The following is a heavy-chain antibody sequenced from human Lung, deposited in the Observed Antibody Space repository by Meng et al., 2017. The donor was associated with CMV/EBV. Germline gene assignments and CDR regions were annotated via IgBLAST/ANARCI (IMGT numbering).Heavy chain of an antibody. CDR2: ISAYNGNT. CDR3: ASSSDIVVVPAAPFDY. J-gene: IGHJ4*02. CDR1: GYTFTSYG. Sequence: SXXVSXKASGYTFTSYGISWVRQAPGQGLEWMGWISAYNGNTNYAQKLQRRVTMTTDTSTSTAYMELRSLRSDDTAVYYCASSSDIVVVPAAPFDYWGQGTXVTVSS. V-gene: IGHV1-18*01. D-gene: IGHD2-2*01.